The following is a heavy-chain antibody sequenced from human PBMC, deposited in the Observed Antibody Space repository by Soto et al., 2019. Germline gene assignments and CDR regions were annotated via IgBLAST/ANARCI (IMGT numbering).Heavy chain of an antibody. Sequence: QVQLVESGGGVVQPGRSLRLSCAASGFTFSSYGMHWVRQAPGKGLEWVAVISYDGSNKYYADSVKGRFTISRDNSKNTLYLQMNSLRAEDTAVYYCAKDLVRSELEQGVLDAFDIWGQGTMVTVSS. V-gene: IGHV3-30*18. CDR2: ISYDGSNK. J-gene: IGHJ3*02. CDR3: AKDLVRSELEQGVLDAFDI. D-gene: IGHD1-1*01. CDR1: GFTFSSYG.